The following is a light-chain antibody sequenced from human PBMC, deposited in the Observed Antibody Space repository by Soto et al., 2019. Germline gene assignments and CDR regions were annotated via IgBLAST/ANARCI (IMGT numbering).Light chain of an antibody. CDR1: QIISSN. Sequence: EIVLTQSPATLSSFPGDRVTLSCRASQIISSNLAWYQQKLGQAPRLLIYRASTRATGIPARFSGSGSGTEFTLTISSLQSEDFAVYYCQQYNNWPPITFGQGTRLEIK. CDR2: RAS. CDR3: QQYNNWPPIT. J-gene: IGKJ5*01. V-gene: IGKV3-15*01.